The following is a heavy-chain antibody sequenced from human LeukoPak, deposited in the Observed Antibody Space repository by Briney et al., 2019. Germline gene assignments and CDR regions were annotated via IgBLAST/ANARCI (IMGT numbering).Heavy chain of an antibody. D-gene: IGHD3-10*01. CDR1: GFIFSDYG. CDR3: ARDSTMVRPYYYYYMDV. CDR2: ISGSGIST. V-gene: IGHV3-23*01. J-gene: IGHJ6*03. Sequence: GGSLRLSCAAAGFIFSDYGMNWVRQAPGKGLEWVSGISGSGISTYYADSVKGRFTISRDNSKNTLYLQMNSLRAEDTAVYYCARDSTMVRPYYYYYMDVWGKGTTVTVSS.